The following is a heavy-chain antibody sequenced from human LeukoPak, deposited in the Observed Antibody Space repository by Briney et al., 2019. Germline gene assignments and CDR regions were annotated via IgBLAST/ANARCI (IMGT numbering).Heavy chain of an antibody. CDR1: GGTFSSYA. D-gene: IGHD3-3*01. Sequence: SVKVSCKASGGTFSSYAISWVRQAPGQGLEWMGGIIPIFGTANYAQKFQGRVTITADKSTSTAYMELRSLRSDDTAVYYCARDPDYYFDYWGQGTLVTVSS. J-gene: IGHJ4*02. CDR3: ARDPDYYFDY. CDR2: IIPIFGTA. V-gene: IGHV1-69*06.